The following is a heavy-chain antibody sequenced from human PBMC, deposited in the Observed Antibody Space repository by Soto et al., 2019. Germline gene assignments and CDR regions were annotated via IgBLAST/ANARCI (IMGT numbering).Heavy chain of an antibody. V-gene: IGHV5-51*01. J-gene: IGHJ5*02. Sequence: GESLKISCKGSGYSFTSYWIGWVRQMPGKGLEWMGIIYPGDSDTRYSPSFKGQVTISADKSISTAYLQRSSLKASDTAMYYCARRWNKNWFDTWGQGTLVTGSS. CDR1: GYSFTSYW. CDR2: IYPGDSDT. CDR3: ARRWNKNWFDT. D-gene: IGHD1-1*01.